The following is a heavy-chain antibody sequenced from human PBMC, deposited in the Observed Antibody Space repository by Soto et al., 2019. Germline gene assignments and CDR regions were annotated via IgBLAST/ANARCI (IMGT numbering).Heavy chain of an antibody. V-gene: IGHV1-58*02. CDR3: AAGVAGQAETFPGMDV. Sequence: QMQLVQSGPEVKKPGTSVKVSCKASGFTFTSSAMQWVRQARGQRLEWIGWIVVGSGNTNYAQKFQERVTITRDRSTSTAYMELSSLRSEDTAVYYCAAGVAGQAETFPGMDVWGQGTTVTVSS. CDR1: GFTFTSSA. J-gene: IGHJ6*02. CDR2: IVVGSGNT. D-gene: IGHD6-19*01.